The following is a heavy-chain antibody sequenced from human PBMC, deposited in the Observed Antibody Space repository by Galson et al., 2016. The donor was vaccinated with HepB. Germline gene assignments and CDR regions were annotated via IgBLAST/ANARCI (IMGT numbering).Heavy chain of an antibody. CDR3: ARDDREY. V-gene: IGHV1-2*06. Sequence: SVKVSCKASGYTFTTYGIRWVRQAPGQGLEWMGRINPNTGGTKYAQKFQGRVTMTRDTSINTAYMELSSLRSDDTAVYYCARDDREYWGQGAQVTVSS. CDR1: GYTFTTYG. CDR2: INPNTGGT. J-gene: IGHJ4*02. D-gene: IGHD1-14*01.